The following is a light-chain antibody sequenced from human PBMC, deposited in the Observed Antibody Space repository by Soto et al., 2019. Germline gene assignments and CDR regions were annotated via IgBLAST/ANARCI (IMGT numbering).Light chain of an antibody. CDR3: QQYDDLPIT. CDR2: DAS. J-gene: IGKJ5*01. CDR1: QDISHF. Sequence: IQMTQFPSSLFASVVDRVTITCRASQDISHFLNWYQQKPGKAPKLXIYDASNLQTGVPSRFSGRGYGTDFNFTISSLQTDDSGTYYCQQYDDLPITFGQGTRLEIK. V-gene: IGKV1-33*01.